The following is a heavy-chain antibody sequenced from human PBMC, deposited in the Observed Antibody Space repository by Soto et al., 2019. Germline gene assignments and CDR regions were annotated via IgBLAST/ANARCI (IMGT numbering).Heavy chain of an antibody. Sequence: EVQLVESGGGLVKPGGSLRLSCAASGFSFSNAWMNWVRQAPGKGLEWVGRIKSRSDGGTADYAAPVKGRFTISRDDSKNTLSLQMNSLKTEDTAVYYCSLPNWNYNYAMDVWGQGTTVTVSS. CDR1: GFSFSNAW. V-gene: IGHV3-15*07. J-gene: IGHJ6*02. D-gene: IGHD2-8*01. CDR3: SLPNWNYNYAMDV. CDR2: IKSRSDGGTA.